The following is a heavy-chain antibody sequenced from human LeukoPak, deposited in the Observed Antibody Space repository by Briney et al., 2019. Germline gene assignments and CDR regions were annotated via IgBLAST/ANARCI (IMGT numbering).Heavy chain of an antibody. CDR2: IYYSGAT. J-gene: IGHJ4*02. CDR1: GASISTYY. D-gene: IGHD3-22*01. CDR3: ARGRGYYPLHFDY. V-gene: IGHV4-59*01. Sequence: SETLSLTCTVSGASISTYYWSWIQQPPGKGLEWIGYIYYSGATNYNPSLKSRVTISVDTSKNQFSLKLSSVTAADTAVYYCARGRGYYPLHFDYWGQGTLFTVSS.